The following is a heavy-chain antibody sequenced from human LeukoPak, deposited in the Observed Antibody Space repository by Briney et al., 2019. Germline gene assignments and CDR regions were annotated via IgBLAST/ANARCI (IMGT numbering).Heavy chain of an antibody. CDR2: IWYDGSNK. Sequence: GRSLRLSCAASGFTFSSYGMHWVRQAPGKGLEWVAVIWYDGSNKYYADSVKGRFTISRDNSKNTLYLQMNSLGAEDTAVYYCARDLSAAAALDYWGQGTLVTVSS. V-gene: IGHV3-33*01. J-gene: IGHJ4*02. CDR3: ARDLSAAAALDY. D-gene: IGHD6-13*01. CDR1: GFTFSSYG.